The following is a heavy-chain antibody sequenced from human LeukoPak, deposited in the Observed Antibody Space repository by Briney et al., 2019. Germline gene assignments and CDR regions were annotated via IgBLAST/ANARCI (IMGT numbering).Heavy chain of an antibody. CDR3: ANLPTIFGVVIIPDY. CDR1: GFTFGSYA. J-gene: IGHJ4*02. V-gene: IGHV3-23*01. Sequence: GGSLRLSCAASGFTFGSYAMSWVRQAPGKGLEWVSAISGSGGSTYYADSVKGRFTISRDNSKNTLYLQMNSLRAEDTAVYYCANLPTIFGVVIIPDYWGQGTLVTVSS. CDR2: ISGSGGST. D-gene: IGHD3-3*01.